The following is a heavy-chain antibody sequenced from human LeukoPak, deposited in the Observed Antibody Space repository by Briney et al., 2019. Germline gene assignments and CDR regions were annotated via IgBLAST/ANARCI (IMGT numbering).Heavy chain of an antibody. CDR2: IYYSGST. CDR1: GGSISSSSYY. V-gene: IGHV4-39*01. Sequence: SETLSLTCTVSGGSISSSSYYWGWIRQPPGKGLEWIGSIYYSGSTYYNPSLKSRVTISVDTSKNQFSLKLSSVTAADTAVYYCARHNPGYGVHSSGYYWDYWGQGTLVTVSS. D-gene: IGHD3-22*01. J-gene: IGHJ4*02. CDR3: ARHNPGYGVHSSGYYWDY.